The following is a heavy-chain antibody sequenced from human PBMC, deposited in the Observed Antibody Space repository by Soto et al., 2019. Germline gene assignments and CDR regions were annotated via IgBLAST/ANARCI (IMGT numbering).Heavy chain of an antibody. Sequence: GGSLRLSCAASGFTFSSYAMSWVRQAPGKGLEWVSAISGSGGSTYYADSVKGRFTISRDNSKNTLYLQMNSLRAEDTAVYYCAKVSVQTYYYDSSGYYFGYWGQGTLVTVSS. J-gene: IGHJ4*02. CDR2: ISGSGGST. V-gene: IGHV3-23*01. CDR3: AKVSVQTYYYDSSGYYFGY. CDR1: GFTFSSYA. D-gene: IGHD3-22*01.